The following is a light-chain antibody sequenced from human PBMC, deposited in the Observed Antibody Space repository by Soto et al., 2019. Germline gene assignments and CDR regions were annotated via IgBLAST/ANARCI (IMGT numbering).Light chain of an antibody. CDR1: SSDVGGSNY. J-gene: IGLJ1*01. Sequence: QSALTQPASVSGSPGQSITISCTGTSSDVGGSNYVSWYQQHPGKAPKLMIYEVSNRPSGVANRFSGSKSGNTASLTISGLQAEYEADYYCSSYTSSSTYVFGTGTKLTVL. V-gene: IGLV2-14*01. CDR3: SSYTSSSTYV. CDR2: EVS.